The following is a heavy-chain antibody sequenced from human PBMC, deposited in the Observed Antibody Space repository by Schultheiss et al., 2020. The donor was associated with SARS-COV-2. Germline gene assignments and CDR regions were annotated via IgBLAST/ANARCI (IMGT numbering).Heavy chain of an antibody. CDR2: INHSGST. J-gene: IGHJ5*02. Sequence: SETLSLTCAVYGGSFSGYYWSWIRQPPGKGLEWIGEINHSGSTNYNPSLKSRVTISVDTSKNQFSLKLSSVTAADTAVYYCARPGRRNWFDPWGQGTLVTVSS. CDR3: ARPGRRNWFDP. CDR1: GGSFSGYY. V-gene: IGHV4-34*01. D-gene: IGHD6-25*01.